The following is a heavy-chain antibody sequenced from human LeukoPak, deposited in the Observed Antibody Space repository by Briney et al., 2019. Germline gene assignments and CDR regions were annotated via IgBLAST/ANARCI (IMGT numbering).Heavy chain of an antibody. CDR3: ARDPGVLVGATGY. V-gene: IGHV3-21*01. CDR1: GFTFSSYS. D-gene: IGHD1-26*01. Sequence: GGSLRLSCAASGFTFSSYSMNWVRQAPAKGLEWVSSISSSSSYIYYADSVKGRFTISRDNAKNSLYLQMNSLRAEDTAVYYCARDPGVLVGATGYWGQGTLVTVPS. J-gene: IGHJ4*02. CDR2: ISSSSSYI.